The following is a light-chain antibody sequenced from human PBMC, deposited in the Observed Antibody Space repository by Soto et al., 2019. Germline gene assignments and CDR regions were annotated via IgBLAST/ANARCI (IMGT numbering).Light chain of an antibody. CDR1: QSLLHSNGYNY. J-gene: IGKJ1*01. CDR3: MQALQTPWT. V-gene: IGKV2-28*01. CDR2: LSS. Sequence: DIVMTQSPLSLPVTPGEPASISCRSSQSLLHSNGYNYLNWYLQKPGQSPQVLIYLSSNRASGVPDRFSGSGSATDFTLKISRVEAEDVGLYYCMQALQTPWTFGQGTKVEIK.